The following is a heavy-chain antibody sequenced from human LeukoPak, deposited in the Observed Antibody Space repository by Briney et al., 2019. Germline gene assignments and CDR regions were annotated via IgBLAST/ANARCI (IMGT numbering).Heavy chain of an antibody. CDR3: ARDLSGVTGYTYGRGIDY. Sequence: PGGSLRLSCAASGFTFSSYWMSWVRQAPGKGLEWVANIKQDGSEKYYVDSVKGRFTNSRDNAKTSLYLQMNSLRAEDTAVYYCARDLSGVTGYTYGRGIDYWGQGTLVTVSS. D-gene: IGHD5-18*01. CDR2: IKQDGSEK. CDR1: GFTFSSYW. J-gene: IGHJ4*02. V-gene: IGHV3-7*01.